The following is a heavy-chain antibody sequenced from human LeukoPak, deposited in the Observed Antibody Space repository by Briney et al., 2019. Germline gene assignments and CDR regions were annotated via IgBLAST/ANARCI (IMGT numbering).Heavy chain of an antibody. CDR3: ASDGIAVDRGIGYFDY. J-gene: IGHJ4*02. CDR2: IKEDASEK. CDR1: GFTFGSYW. V-gene: IGHV3-7*04. D-gene: IGHD6-13*01. Sequence: GGSLRLSCAASGFTFGSYWMSWVRQAPGKGLEWVANIKEDASEKHYVDSVKGRFTISRDNAKNSLYLQLNSLRAEDTGVYYCASDGIAVDRGIGYFDYWGQGTLVTVSS.